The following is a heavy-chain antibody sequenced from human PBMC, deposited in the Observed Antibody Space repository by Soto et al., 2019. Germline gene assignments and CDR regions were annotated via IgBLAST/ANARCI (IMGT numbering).Heavy chain of an antibody. J-gene: IGHJ4*02. V-gene: IGHV1-18*01. CDR3: ARDSPPWYYDSSGYCFFDY. D-gene: IGHD3-22*01. Sequence: ASVNVSCKASGYTFTSYGISWVRQAPGQGLEWMGWISAYNGNTNYAQKLQGRVTMTTDTSTSTAYMELRSLRSDDTAVYYCARDSPPWYYDSSGYCFFDYWGQGTLVTVSS. CDR2: ISAYNGNT. CDR1: GYTFTSYG.